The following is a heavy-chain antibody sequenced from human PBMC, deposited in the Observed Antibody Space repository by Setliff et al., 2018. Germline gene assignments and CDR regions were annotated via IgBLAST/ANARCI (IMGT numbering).Heavy chain of an antibody. CDR2: ISVYDGDT. V-gene: IGHV1-18*01. Sequence: VSCKASGYTFRNYAFAWVRQAPGQGLEWVGWISVYDGDTNYAQKFQGRVTLTTDTSTSTAYMELRSLTSDDSAFYYCARAPSVELVTIRTNSWFTYWGQGTLVTVSS. J-gene: IGHJ4*02. D-gene: IGHD5-18*01. CDR3: ARAPSVELVTIRTNSWFTY. CDR1: GYTFRNYA.